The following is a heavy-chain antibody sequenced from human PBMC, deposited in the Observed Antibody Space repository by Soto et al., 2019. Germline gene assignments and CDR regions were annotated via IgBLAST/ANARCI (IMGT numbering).Heavy chain of an antibody. V-gene: IGHV3-53*01. D-gene: IGHD3-10*01. J-gene: IGHJ4*02. CDR3: AKDGRGSGSHYNSFGY. CDR2: IYSTGTT. Sequence: EVQLVESGGGLIQPGGSLKHSCAASGFTVGNNYMSWVRQAPGKGLEWVSLIYSTGTTKYADSVKGRFTVSRDNAKNTLYLQMNSLRAEDTAVYYCAKDGRGSGSHYNSFGYWGQGTLVTVSS. CDR1: GFTVGNNY.